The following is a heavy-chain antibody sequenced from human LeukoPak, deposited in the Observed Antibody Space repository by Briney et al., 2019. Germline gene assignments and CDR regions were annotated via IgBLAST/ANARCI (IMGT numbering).Heavy chain of an antibody. CDR2: ISYDGSNK. CDR3: ARDQDIVVVPAALDV. J-gene: IGHJ6*02. CDR1: GFTFSSYA. D-gene: IGHD2-2*01. V-gene: IGHV3-30-3*01. Sequence: GWSLRLSCAASGFTFSSYAMHWVRQAPGKGLEWVAVISYDGSNKYYADSVKGRFTISRDNSKNTLYLQMNSLRAEDTAVYYCARDQDIVVVPAALDVWGQGTTVTVSS.